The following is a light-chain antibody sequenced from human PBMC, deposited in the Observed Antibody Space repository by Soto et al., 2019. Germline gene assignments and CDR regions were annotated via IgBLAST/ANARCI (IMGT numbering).Light chain of an antibody. J-gene: IGKJ5*01. CDR3: QQRSNWHPIT. CDR1: QSVSSY. V-gene: IGKV3-11*01. CDR2: DAS. Sequence: GLTQSPATLSLSPGKRAALSCRCSQSVSSYLAWYQQKPGQAPRLLIYDASNRATGIPARFSGSGSGTDFTLTISSLETEDFAVYYCQQRSNWHPITFGQGTRLEIK.